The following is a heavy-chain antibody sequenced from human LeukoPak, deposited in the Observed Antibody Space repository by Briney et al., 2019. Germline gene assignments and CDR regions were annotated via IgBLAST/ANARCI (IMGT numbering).Heavy chain of an antibody. CDR1: GFTFSNYW. Sequence: PGGSLRLSCAASGFTFSNYWMNWVRQAPGKGLEWVANINQDGSEKNYADSVKGRFTISRDNAKNSLYLQMNSLRAEDTAVYYCASEVEFRYGYFYWGQGTLVTVSS. D-gene: IGHD5-18*01. CDR2: INQDGSEK. J-gene: IGHJ1*01. CDR3: ASEVEFRYGYFY. V-gene: IGHV3-7*01.